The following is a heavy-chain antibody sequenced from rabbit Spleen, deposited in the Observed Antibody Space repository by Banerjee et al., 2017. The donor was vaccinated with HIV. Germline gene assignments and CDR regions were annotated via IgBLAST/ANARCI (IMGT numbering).Heavy chain of an antibody. CDR3: ARDAGTSFSTYGMDL. V-gene: IGHV1S40*01. Sequence: QSLEESGGGLVKPGASLTLTCKASGFSFNSGYDVCWVRQAPGKGLEWVACAYAGSSGSTYSATWAKGRFTISKTSSTTVTLQMTSLTAADTATYFCARDAGTSFSTYGMDLWGQGTPVTVS. CDR1: GFSFNSGYD. D-gene: IGHD8-1*01. J-gene: IGHJ6*01. CDR2: AYAGSSGST.